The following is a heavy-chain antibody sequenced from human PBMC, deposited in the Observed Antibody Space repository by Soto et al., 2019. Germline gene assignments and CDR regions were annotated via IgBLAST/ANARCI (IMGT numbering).Heavy chain of an antibody. CDR1: GYTLTELS. V-gene: IGHV1-24*01. J-gene: IGHJ4*02. Sequence: ASVKVSCKVSGYTLTELSMHWVRQAPGKGLEWMGGFDPEDGETIYAQKFQGRVTMTRDTSTSTVYMELSSLRSEDTAVYYCARDGNYDILTGYSHLHDYWGQGTLVTVSS. D-gene: IGHD3-9*01. CDR3: ARDGNYDILTGYSHLHDY. CDR2: FDPEDGET.